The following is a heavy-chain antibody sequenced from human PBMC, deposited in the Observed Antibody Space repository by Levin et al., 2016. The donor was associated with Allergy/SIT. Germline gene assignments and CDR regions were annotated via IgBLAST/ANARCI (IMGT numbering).Heavy chain of an antibody. CDR2: ITTANYV. CDR3: ARGTVVRAARIGYYYYSYMDV. V-gene: IGHV3-21*04. J-gene: IGHJ6*03. D-gene: IGHD2-2*01. CDR1: GFSFTNSR. Sequence: GGSLRLSCVASGFSFTNSRMNWVRQAPGQGLEWVSSITTANYVYYPDSLRGRFTVSRDNAKNTLYLQVNSLRAEDTAVYYCARGTVVRAARIGYYYYSYMDVWGKGTTVTVSS.